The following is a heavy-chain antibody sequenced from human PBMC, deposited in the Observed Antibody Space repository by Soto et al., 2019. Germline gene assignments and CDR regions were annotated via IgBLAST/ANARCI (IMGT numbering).Heavy chain of an antibody. CDR2: VNHGGST. V-gene: IGHV4-34*01. J-gene: IGHJ4*02. D-gene: IGHD2-15*01. CDR3: ARAAVAAGGPFDK. Sequence: TLSLTCTVSGGSFSGFFWGWIRQPPGKGLEWIGEVNHGGSTNYNPSLKSRVTISSDTSKNHFSLTLRSVTAADTAVYYCARAAVAAGGPFDKWGQGALVTVSS. CDR1: GGSFSGFF.